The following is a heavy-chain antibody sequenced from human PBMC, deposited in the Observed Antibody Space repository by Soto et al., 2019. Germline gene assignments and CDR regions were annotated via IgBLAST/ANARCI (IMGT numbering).Heavy chain of an antibody. Sequence: EVQLVESGGGLVKPGGSLRLSCAASGFTFSSYSMNWVRQAPGKGLEWVSSISSSSSYIYYADSVKGRFTISRDNAKNSLYLQMNSLRAEDTAVYYCARDGVPHYYSSWDDYWGQGTLVTVSS. CDR3: ARDGVPHYYSSWDDY. V-gene: IGHV3-21*01. D-gene: IGHD3-22*01. CDR2: ISSSSSYI. J-gene: IGHJ4*02. CDR1: GFTFSSYS.